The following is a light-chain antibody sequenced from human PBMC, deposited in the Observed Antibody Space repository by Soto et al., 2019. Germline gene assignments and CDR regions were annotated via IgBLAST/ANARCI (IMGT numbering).Light chain of an antibody. Sequence: EIVLTQSPATLSSSPGERATLSCRTSQSVSNNYLAWYQQKPGQPPRLLIYWASTRESGVPDRFSGSGSGTDFTLTISSLQAEDVAVYYCHQISTIPWAFGQGTKVGIK. CDR2: WAS. CDR3: HQISTIPWA. CDR1: QSVSNNY. V-gene: IGKV3D-7*01. J-gene: IGKJ1*01.